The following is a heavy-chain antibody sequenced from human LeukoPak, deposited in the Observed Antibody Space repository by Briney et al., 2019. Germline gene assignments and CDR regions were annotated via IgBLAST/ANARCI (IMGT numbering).Heavy chain of an antibody. D-gene: IGHD3-22*01. J-gene: IGHJ4*02. V-gene: IGHV1-2*02. CDR3: AKVGDTSGPPFDY. Sequence: ASVKVSCQAPGYTFADYYIHWVRQAPGQGLEWMGWINPKSGGTNYAQKFQGRVTLTRDTPITTAYMELSRLRSDDTAVYYCAKVGDTSGPPFDYWGQGTLVTVSS. CDR2: INPKSGGT. CDR1: GYTFADYY.